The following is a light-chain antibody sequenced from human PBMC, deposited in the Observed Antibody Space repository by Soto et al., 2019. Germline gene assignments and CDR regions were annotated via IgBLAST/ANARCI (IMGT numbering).Light chain of an antibody. Sequence: EIQITQSPSSVSSSVGDEVAITCRASQSIASWLTWYQQKPGKAPKLLIYAASRLQSGVPSRFSGRESGTTFTLTITNLQPEDFATYYCQQASSFPLTFGGGTKVDIK. V-gene: IGKV1-12*01. CDR2: AAS. J-gene: IGKJ4*01. CDR3: QQASSFPLT. CDR1: QSIASW.